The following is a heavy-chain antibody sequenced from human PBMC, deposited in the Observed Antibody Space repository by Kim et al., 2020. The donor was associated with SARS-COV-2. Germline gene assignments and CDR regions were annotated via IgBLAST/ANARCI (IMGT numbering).Heavy chain of an antibody. D-gene: IGHD3-10*01. V-gene: IGHV3-13*01. CDR1: GFTFSSYD. CDR2: IGTAGDT. CDR3: ARVTHTMVRGERVFYYYYMDV. Sequence: GGSLRLSCAASGFTFSSYDMHWVRQATGKGLEWVSAIGTAGDTYYPGSVKGRFTISRENAKNSLYLQMNSLRAGDTAVYYCARVTHTMVRGERVFYYYYMDVWGKGTPVTVSS. J-gene: IGHJ6*03.